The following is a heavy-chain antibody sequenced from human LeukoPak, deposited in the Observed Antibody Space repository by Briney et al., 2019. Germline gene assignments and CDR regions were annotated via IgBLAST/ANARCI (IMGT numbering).Heavy chain of an antibody. CDR1: GGTFSSYA. J-gene: IGHJ5*02. V-gene: IGHV1-69*05. CDR2: IIPIFGTA. CDR3: ARANEDYYDSSGYSSWFDP. D-gene: IGHD3-22*01. Sequence: SVKVSCKASGGTFSSYAISWVRQGPGQGLERMGGIIPIFGTANYAQKFQGRVTITTDESTSTAYMELSSLRSEDTAVYYCARANEDYYDSSGYSSWFDPWGQGTLVTVSS.